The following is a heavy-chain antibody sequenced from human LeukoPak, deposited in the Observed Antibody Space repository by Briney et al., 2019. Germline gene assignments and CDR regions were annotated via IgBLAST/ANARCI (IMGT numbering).Heavy chain of an antibody. V-gene: IGHV3-74*03. CDR1: GFTFSSYW. J-gene: IGHJ4*02. CDR3: ARGLCESCGHTLGL. CDR2: INSDGSSI. Sequence: GGSLRLPCAASGFTFSSYWLHWVRRVPGKGLEWVSRINSDGSSIKHADSVKGRFTISRYNAKNMLYLQMDCLRAEDTAVYHCARGLCESCGHTLGLWGQGTLVTVSS. D-gene: IGHD3-22*01.